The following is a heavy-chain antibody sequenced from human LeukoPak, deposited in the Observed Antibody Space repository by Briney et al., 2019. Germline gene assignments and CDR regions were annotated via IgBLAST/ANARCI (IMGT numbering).Heavy chain of an antibody. Sequence: QPGGSLRLSCAASGFTFSSYEMNWVRQAPGKGLEWVSYISSSGSTIYYADSVKGRFTISRDNAKNSLYLQMNSLRAEDTAVYYCARDGVAMVFEYWGQGTLVTVSS. CDR2: ISSSGSTI. D-gene: IGHD5-18*01. J-gene: IGHJ4*02. CDR1: GFTFSSYE. CDR3: ARDGVAMVFEY. V-gene: IGHV3-48*03.